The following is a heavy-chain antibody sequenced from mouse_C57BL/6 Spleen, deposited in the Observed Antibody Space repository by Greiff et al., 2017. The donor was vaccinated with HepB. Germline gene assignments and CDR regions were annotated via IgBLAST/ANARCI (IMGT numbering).Heavy chain of an antibody. V-gene: IGHV1-64*01. CDR2: IHPNSGST. Sequence: VQLQQPGAELVKPGASVKLSCKASGYTFTSYWMHWVKQRPGQGLEWIGMIHPNSGSTNYNEKFKSKATLTVDKSSSTAYMQLSSLTSEDSAVYYCARRYYGPYAMDYWGQGTSVTVSS. D-gene: IGHD1-1*01. CDR3: ARRYYGPYAMDY. J-gene: IGHJ4*01. CDR1: GYTFTSYW.